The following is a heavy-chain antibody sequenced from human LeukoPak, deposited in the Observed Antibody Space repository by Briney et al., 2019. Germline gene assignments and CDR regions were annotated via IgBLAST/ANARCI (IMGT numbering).Heavy chain of an antibody. D-gene: IGHD3-3*01. CDR1: GYSFTSYW. V-gene: IGHV5-51*01. Sequence: GESLKISCKGSGYSFTSYWIGWVRQMPGKGLEWMGIIYPGDSDTRYSPSFQGQVTISADKSISPAYLQWSSLKASDTAMYYCARLTYYDFWSGYSTGFDYWGQGTLVTVSS. J-gene: IGHJ4*02. CDR3: ARLTYYDFWSGYSTGFDY. CDR2: IYPGDSDT.